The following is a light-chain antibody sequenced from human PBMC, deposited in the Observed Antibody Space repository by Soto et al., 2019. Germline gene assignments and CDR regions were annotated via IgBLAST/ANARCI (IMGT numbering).Light chain of an antibody. CDR1: QSVSSN. J-gene: IGKJ2*01. CDR2: DAS. CDR3: QQYGSSPLVT. Sequence: EIVVTQSPATLSVSPGERATLSCRASQSVSSNLAWYQQNFGQAPRLLIYDASTRATGIPARFSGSGSGTEFTLTISRLEPEDFAVYYCQQYGSSPLVTFGQGTKLEIK. V-gene: IGKV3-15*01.